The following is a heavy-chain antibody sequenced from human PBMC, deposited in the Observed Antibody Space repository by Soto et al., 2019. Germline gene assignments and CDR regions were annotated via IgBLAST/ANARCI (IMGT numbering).Heavy chain of an antibody. Sequence: GGSLRLSCAASGFTVSSNYMSWVRQAPGKGLEWVSVIYSGGSTYYADSVKGRFTISRDNSKNTLYLQMNSLRAEDTAVYYCASYGYSSGWYKAKGSWFDPWGQGTLVTVSS. CDR3: ASYGYSSGWYKAKGSWFDP. CDR1: GFTVSSNY. V-gene: IGHV3-53*01. J-gene: IGHJ5*02. D-gene: IGHD6-19*01. CDR2: IYSGGST.